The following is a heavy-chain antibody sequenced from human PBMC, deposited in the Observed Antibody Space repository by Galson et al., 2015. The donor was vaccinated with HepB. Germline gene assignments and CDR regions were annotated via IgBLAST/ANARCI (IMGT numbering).Heavy chain of an antibody. J-gene: IGHJ4*02. CDR1: GGSFSGYY. V-gene: IGHV4-34*01. CDR3: ARGRRYCTNGVCYSFDY. CDR2: INHSGST. D-gene: IGHD2-8*01. Sequence: ETLSLTCAVYGGSFSGYYWSWIRQPPGKGLEWIGEINHSGSTNYNPSLKSRVTISVDTSKNQFSLKLSSVTAADTAVYYCARGRRYCTNGVCYSFDYWGQGTLVTVSS.